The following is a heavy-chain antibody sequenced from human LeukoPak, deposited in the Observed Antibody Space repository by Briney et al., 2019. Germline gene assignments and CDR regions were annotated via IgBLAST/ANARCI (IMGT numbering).Heavy chain of an antibody. J-gene: IGHJ5*02. V-gene: IGHV1-69*06. CDR1: GGTFSSYA. CDR3: ARVGSGSYYNDWFDP. D-gene: IGHD3-10*01. Sequence: SVKVSCKASGGTFSSYAISWVRQAPGQGLEWMGGIIPIFGTANYAQRFQGRVTITADKSTSTAYMELSSLRSEDTAVYYCARVGSGSYYNDWFDPWGQGTLVTVSS. CDR2: IIPIFGTA.